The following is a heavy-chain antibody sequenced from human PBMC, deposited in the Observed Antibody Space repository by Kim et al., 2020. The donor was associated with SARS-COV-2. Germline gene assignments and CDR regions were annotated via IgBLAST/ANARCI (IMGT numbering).Heavy chain of an antibody. CDR1: GFTFSSYA. J-gene: IGHJ4*02. CDR3: AKGLPYGDYAPGFRAYFDY. V-gene: IGHV3-23*01. CDR2: ISGSGGST. Sequence: GGSLRLSCAASGFTFSSYAMSWVRQAPGKGLEWVSAISGSGGSTYYVDSVKGRFTISRDNSKNTLYLQMNSLRAEDTAVYYCAKGLPYGDYAPGFRAYFDYWGQGTLVTVSS. D-gene: IGHD4-17*01.